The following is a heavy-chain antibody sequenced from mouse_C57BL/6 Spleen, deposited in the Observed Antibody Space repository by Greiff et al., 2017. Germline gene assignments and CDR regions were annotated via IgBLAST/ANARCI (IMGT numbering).Heavy chain of an antibody. V-gene: IGHV5-6*01. CDR1: GFTFSSYG. CDR2: ISSGGSYT. Sequence: EVMLVESGGDLVKPGGSLKLSCAASGFTFSSYGMSWVRQTPDKRLEWVATISSGGSYTYYPDSVKGRFTISRDNAKNTLYLQMSSLKSEDTAMYCCARHQNYSNYYFDYWGQGTTLTVSS. J-gene: IGHJ2*01. D-gene: IGHD2-5*01. CDR3: ARHQNYSNYYFDY.